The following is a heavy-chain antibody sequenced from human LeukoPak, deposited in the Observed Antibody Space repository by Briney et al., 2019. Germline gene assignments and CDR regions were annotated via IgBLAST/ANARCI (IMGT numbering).Heavy chain of an antibody. CDR1: GYTFTSYV. J-gene: IGHJ4*01. V-gene: IGHV1-8*01. D-gene: IGHD5-24*01. CDR3: ARGMSRDGYNFFDY. Sequence: ASVRVSCKASGYTFTSYVINWVRQATGQGLEWMGWMNPNSGNTGYAQKFQGRVTMTRNTTISTAYMELSSLRSEDTAVYYCARGMSRDGYNFFDYWGQGTLVTVSS. CDR2: MNPNSGNT.